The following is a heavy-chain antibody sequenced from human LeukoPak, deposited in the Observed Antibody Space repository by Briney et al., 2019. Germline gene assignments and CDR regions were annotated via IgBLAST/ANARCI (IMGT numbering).Heavy chain of an antibody. CDR3: ASAPYWYYYYYMDG. J-gene: IGHJ6*03. D-gene: IGHD2-8*02. V-gene: IGHV3-7*01. CDR2: IKQDGSEK. Sequence: GGSLRLSCAPSGFTVTGNYMSTGRQAPGKGLEWVANIKQDGSEKYYVDSVKGRFTISRDNAKNSLYLQMYSLRAEDTGVNYCASAPYWYYYYYMDGWGKGTTVTVSS. CDR1: GFTVTGNY.